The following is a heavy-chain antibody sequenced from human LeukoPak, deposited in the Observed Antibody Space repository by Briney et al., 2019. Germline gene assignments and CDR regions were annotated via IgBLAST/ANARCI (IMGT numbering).Heavy chain of an antibody. J-gene: IGHJ5*02. CDR3: AKLRSSGYYEVLNWFDP. V-gene: IGHV1-24*01. CDR1: GYNLTELS. CDR2: FDPEDGET. D-gene: IGHD3-22*01. Sequence: ASVKVSCKVSGYNLTELSMHWVRQAPGKGLEWMGGFDPEDGETIYAQKFQGRVTMTEDTSTDTAYMELSSLRSEDTAVYYCAKLRSSGYYEVLNWFDPWGQGTLVTVSS.